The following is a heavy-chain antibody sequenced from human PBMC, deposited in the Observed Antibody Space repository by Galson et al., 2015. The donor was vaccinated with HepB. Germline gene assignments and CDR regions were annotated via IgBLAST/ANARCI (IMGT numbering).Heavy chain of an antibody. V-gene: IGHV3-48*02. CDR1: GFTFSSYS. J-gene: IGHJ6*02. D-gene: IGHD6-13*01. CDR3: ARDHSLAYYYYGMDV. Sequence: SLRLSCAASGFTFSSYSMNWVRQAPGKGLEWVSYISSSSSTIYYADSVKGRFTISRDNAKNSLYLQMNSLRDEDTAVYYCARDHSLAYYYYGMDVWGQGTTVTVSS. CDR2: ISSSSSTI.